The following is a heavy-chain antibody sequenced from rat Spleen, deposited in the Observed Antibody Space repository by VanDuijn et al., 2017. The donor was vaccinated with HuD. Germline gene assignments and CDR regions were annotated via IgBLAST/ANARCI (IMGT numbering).Heavy chain of an antibody. CDR1: GFSLTTYG. J-gene: IGHJ2*01. Sequence: QVQLKESGPGLVQPSQTLSLTCTVSGFSLTTYGVSWVRQPPGKGLEWIAAISSGGSTYYNSALKSRLSISRDTSKSQVFLKMNSLQTEDTAMYFCARFGYYDGSYYLYFDYWGQGVMVTVSS. V-gene: IGHV2S8*01. CDR2: ISSGGST. D-gene: IGHD1-12*02. CDR3: ARFGYYDGSYYLYFDY.